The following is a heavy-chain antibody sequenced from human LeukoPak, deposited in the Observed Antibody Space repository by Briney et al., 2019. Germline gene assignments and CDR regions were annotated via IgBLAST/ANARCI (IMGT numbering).Heavy chain of an antibody. Sequence: GGSLRLSCAASGFTFSSYAMSWVRQAPGKGLEWVSAISDSGGSTYYADSVKGRFTISRDNSKNTLYLQMNSLRAEDTAVYYCAKNQILGSRGCSYGLFDYWGQGTLVTVSS. CDR2: ISDSGGST. V-gene: IGHV3-23*01. J-gene: IGHJ4*02. CDR1: GFTFSSYA. CDR3: AKNQILGSRGCSYGLFDY. D-gene: IGHD5-18*01.